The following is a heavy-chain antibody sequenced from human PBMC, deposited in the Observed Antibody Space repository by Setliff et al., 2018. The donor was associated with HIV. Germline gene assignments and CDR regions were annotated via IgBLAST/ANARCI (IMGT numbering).Heavy chain of an antibody. J-gene: IGHJ4*02. Sequence: PSETLSLTCTVSGGSISSTSYYWGWIRQPPGTGLEWIGSISSSGNTYYNPSLKSRVTTSVDTPKNQFSLKLRSVTAADTAVYYCEVAGQWGQGTLVTVSS. V-gene: IGHV4-39*01. D-gene: IGHD6-19*01. CDR2: ISSSGNT. CDR1: GGSISSTSYY. CDR3: EVAGQ.